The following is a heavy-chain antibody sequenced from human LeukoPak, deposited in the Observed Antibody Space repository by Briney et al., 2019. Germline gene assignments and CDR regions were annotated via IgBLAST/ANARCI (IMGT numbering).Heavy chain of an antibody. CDR3: AKFKSGAGFDY. Sequence: SETLSLTCAVSGASITTTSFSWAWIRQPPGQDLVWIATISSSDEKYYNPSLMSRVTISLDTSKNRFSLEVTSVTAADTGLFYCAKFKSGAGFDYWGRGILVIVSS. J-gene: IGHJ4*02. V-gene: IGHV4-39*01. CDR1: GASITTTSFS. CDR2: ISSSDEK. D-gene: IGHD1-26*01.